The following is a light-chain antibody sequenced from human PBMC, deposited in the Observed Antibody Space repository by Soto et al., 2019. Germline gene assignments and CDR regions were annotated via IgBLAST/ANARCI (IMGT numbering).Light chain of an antibody. J-gene: IGLJ1*01. CDR2: EVT. V-gene: IGLV2-14*01. CDR1: SSDVGNYNY. Sequence: QSALTQPASVSGSPGQSITISCTGTSSDVGNYNYVHWYQLYPGKAPKVIIYEVTNRPSGVSNRFSGSKSGNTASLTISGLQAEDEAEYYCSSYTGSSTYVFGSGTKVTVL. CDR3: SSYTGSSTYV.